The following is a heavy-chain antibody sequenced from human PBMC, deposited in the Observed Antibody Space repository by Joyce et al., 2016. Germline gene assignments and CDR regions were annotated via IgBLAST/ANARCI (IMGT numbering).Heavy chain of an antibody. Sequence: VQLVESGGGVVQPGRSLRLSCSASGFTFSGFVMYWVRQAPGKGLEGVALISSDGFNKYYADSVKGRFTISRDNFKNTLFLQMNGLRGEDTALYYCAREKGFYAFDYWGQGTPVTVSS. CDR2: ISSDGFNK. D-gene: IGHD2/OR15-2a*01. V-gene: IGHV3-30*03. CDR3: AREKGFYAFDY. J-gene: IGHJ4*02. CDR1: GFTFSGFV.